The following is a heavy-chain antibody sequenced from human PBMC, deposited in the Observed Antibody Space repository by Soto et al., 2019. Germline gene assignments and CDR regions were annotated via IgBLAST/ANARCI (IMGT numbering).Heavy chain of an antibody. Sequence: EASVKVSCKVSGYTLTELSMHWVRQAPGKGLEWMGGFDPEDGETIYAQKFQGRVTMTEDTSTDTAYMELSSLRSEDTAVYYCATTDFDWEKALPYWGQGTLVTVSS. CDR1: GYTLTELS. D-gene: IGHD3-9*01. J-gene: IGHJ4*02. V-gene: IGHV1-24*01. CDR3: ATTDFDWEKALPY. CDR2: FDPEDGET.